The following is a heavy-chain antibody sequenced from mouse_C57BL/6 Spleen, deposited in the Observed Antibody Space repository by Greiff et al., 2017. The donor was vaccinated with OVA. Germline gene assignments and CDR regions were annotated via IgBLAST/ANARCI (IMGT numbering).Heavy chain of an antibody. J-gene: IGHJ2*01. CDR1: GYAFSSSW. D-gene: IGHD6-1*01. CDR2: IYPGDGDT. Sequence: VKLQQSGPELVKPGASVKISCKASGYAFSSSWMNWVKQRPGKGLEWIGRIYPGDGDTNYNGKFKGKATLTADKSSSTAYMQLSSLTSEDSAVYFCARGQLFDYWGQGTTLTVSS. CDR3: ARGQLFDY. V-gene: IGHV1-82*01.